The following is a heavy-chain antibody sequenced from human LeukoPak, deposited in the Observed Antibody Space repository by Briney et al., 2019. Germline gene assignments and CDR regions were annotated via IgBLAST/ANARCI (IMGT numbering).Heavy chain of an antibody. CDR2: INHSGST. Sequence: SETLSLTCAVYGGSFSGYYWSWIRQPPGKGLEWIGEINHSGSTNYNPSLKSRVTISADTSKNQFSLKLSSVTAADRAVYFCARGPRIAVTGILHGYFDPWGRGTLVTVPS. D-gene: IGHD6-19*01. CDR1: GGSFSGYY. J-gene: IGHJ2*01. CDR3: ARGPRIAVTGILHGYFDP. V-gene: IGHV4-34*01.